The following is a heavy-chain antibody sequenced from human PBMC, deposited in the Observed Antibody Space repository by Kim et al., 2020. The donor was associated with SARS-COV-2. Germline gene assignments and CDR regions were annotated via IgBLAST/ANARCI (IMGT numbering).Heavy chain of an antibody. D-gene: IGHD3-22*01. CDR1: GFTFSSYA. Sequence: GGSLRLSCAASGFTFSSYAMHWVRQAPGKGLEWVAVISYDGSNKYYADSVKGRFTISRDNSKNTLYLQMNSLRAEDTAVYYCASETMNAGFDYWGQGTLVTVSS. CDR2: ISYDGSNK. V-gene: IGHV3-30-3*01. CDR3: ASETMNAGFDY. J-gene: IGHJ4*02.